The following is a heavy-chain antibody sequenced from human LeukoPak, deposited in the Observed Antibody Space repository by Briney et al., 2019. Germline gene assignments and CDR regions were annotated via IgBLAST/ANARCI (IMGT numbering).Heavy chain of an antibody. CDR2: IYYTGST. D-gene: IGHD6-25*01. CDR1: GASISSGGYY. J-gene: IGHJ6*02. V-gene: IGHV4-31*03. Sequence: SQTLSLTCPVSGASISSGGYYWTWIRQLPGKGLEWIGYIYYTGSTNCNPSLKSRVTTSLDTSENQFSLKLTSVTAADTAIYYCARGRAAPNYYYGVDVWGQGTTVTVSS. CDR3: ARGRAAPNYYYGVDV.